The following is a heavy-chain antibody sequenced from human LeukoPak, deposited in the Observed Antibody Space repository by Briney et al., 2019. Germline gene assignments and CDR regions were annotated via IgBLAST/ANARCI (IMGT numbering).Heavy chain of an antibody. V-gene: IGHV3-20*04. CDR1: GFSFDDYA. CDR2: ISGTGSRT. CDR3: TRDRSGYDSGWFSDS. Sequence: GGSLRLSCSASGFSFDDYAMSWVRQAPGKGLEWVSGISGTGSRTGYVESVKGRFTISRDNATNSLYLQMNSLRAEDAALYYCTRDRSGYDSGWFSDSWGQGTLVTVSS. D-gene: IGHD6-19*01. J-gene: IGHJ4*02.